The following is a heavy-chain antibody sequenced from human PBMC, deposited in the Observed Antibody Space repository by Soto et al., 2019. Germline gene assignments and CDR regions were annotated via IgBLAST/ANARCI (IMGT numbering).Heavy chain of an antibody. J-gene: IGHJ4*02. CDR1: GYTFTSYD. V-gene: IGHV1-8*01. CDR2: MNPNSGNT. D-gene: IGHD6-6*01. Sequence: ASVKVSCKASGYTFTSYDINWVRQATGQGLEWMGWMNPNSGNTGYAQKFQGRVTMTRNTSISKAYMELTSLKSEDTAVYYCARSTGLYSSSSLDYWGQGTLVTVSS. CDR3: ARSTGLYSSSSLDY.